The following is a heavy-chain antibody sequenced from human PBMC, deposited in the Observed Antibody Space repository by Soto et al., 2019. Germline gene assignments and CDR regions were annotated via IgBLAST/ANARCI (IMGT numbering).Heavy chain of an antibody. CDR1: GFSFSKYW. D-gene: IGHD1-26*01. V-gene: IGHV3-7*03. J-gene: IGHJ4*02. Sequence: PGGSLRLSCAASGFSFSKYWMNWVRQAPGKGPEWVANINQDGSEKNYVDSVKGRFTISRDNSKNTVFLQMNSLRAEDTAVYHCARDREVGGLDYWGPGTLVTVSS. CDR3: ARDREVGGLDY. CDR2: INQDGSEK.